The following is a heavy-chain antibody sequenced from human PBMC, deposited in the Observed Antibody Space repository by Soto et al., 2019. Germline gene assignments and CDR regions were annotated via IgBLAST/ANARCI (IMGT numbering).Heavy chain of an antibody. CDR1: GVSISSYF. CDR3: ARVGGYHGPLDY. J-gene: IGHJ4*02. CDR2: TYHRGST. Sequence: ETLSLTCSVSGVSISSYFWSWIRQPPGRGLEWIGYTYHRGSTNYSPSLKSRVAISLDTSENQFSLKVSSVTAADTAVYYCARVGGYHGPLDYWGQGTPVTVS. V-gene: IGHV4-59*01. D-gene: IGHD3-16*02.